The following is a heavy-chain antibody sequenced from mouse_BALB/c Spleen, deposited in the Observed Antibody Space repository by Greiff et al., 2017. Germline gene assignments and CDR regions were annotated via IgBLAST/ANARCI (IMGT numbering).Heavy chain of an antibody. D-gene: IGHD2-5*01. V-gene: IGHV1S81*02. J-gene: IGHJ3*01. Sequence: QVQLQQPGAELVKPGASVKLSCKASGYTFTSYWMHWVKQRPGQGLEWIGEINPSNGRTNYNEKFKSKATLTVDKSSSTAYMQLSSLTSEDSAVYYCARWYSNCAWFAYWGQGTLVTVSA. CDR3: ARWYSNCAWFAY. CDR1: GYTFTSYW. CDR2: INPSNGRT.